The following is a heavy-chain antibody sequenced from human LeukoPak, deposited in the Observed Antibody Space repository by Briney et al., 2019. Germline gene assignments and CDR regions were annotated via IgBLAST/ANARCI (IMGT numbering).Heavy chain of an antibody. Sequence: GASVKVSCKASGYTFTSYGISWVRQAPGQGLEWMGWISAYNGNTNYAQKLQGRVTMTTDTSTSTAYMELRSLRSDDTAVYYCARVRWPPTDFNWFDPWGQGTLVTVSS. CDR1: GYTFTSYG. CDR3: ARVRWPPTDFNWFDP. D-gene: IGHD4-23*01. V-gene: IGHV1-18*01. J-gene: IGHJ5*02. CDR2: ISAYNGNT.